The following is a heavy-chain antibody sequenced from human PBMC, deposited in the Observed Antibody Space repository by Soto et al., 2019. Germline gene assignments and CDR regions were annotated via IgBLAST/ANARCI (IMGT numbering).Heavy chain of an antibody. V-gene: IGHV6-1*01. CDR2: TYYRSKWYN. Sequence: SQTLSLTCAISGDSVSSNRAAWNWIRQSPSRGLEWLGRTYYRSKWYNDYAVSVKSRITINPETSKNQFTLQLNSVTPADTAVYYCAREGLTGRDAFDIWGQGTMVTVSS. CDR1: GDSVSSNRAA. CDR3: AREGLTGRDAFDI. D-gene: IGHD7-27*01. J-gene: IGHJ3*02.